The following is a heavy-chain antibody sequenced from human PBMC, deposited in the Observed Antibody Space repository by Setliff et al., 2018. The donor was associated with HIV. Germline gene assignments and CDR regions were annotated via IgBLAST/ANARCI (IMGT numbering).Heavy chain of an antibody. J-gene: IGHJ5*02. CDR2: ISANSGIT. Sequence: ASVKVSCKASGYTFTDYTITWVRRAPGQGLEWMGWISANSGITDYAQKFRGRVTMTTDASTTTAYMELTDLRSDDTAFYYCARVPAVTRGDWFDPWGQGTLVTVSS. V-gene: IGHV1-18*01. CDR1: GYTFTDYT. CDR3: ARVPAVTRGDWFDP. D-gene: IGHD2-2*01.